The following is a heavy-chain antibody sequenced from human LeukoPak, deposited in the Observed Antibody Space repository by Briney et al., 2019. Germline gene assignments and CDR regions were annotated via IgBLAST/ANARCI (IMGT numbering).Heavy chain of an antibody. J-gene: IGHJ4*02. D-gene: IGHD1-26*01. CDR3: ARASSRFDY. Sequence: PSETLSLTCAVYGGSFSGYYWSWIRQPPGKGLEWIGEINHSGSTNYNPSLKSRVTISVDTSKNQFSLKLSSVTAADTAVYYCARASSRFDYWGQGTLVTVSS. CDR2: INHSGST. V-gene: IGHV4-34*01. CDR1: GGSFSGYY.